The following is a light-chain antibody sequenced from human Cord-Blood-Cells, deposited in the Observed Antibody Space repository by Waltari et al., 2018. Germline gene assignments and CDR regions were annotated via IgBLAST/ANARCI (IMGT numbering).Light chain of an antibody. CDR1: QSVLYSSNTKNS. V-gene: IGKV4-1*01. CDR2: WAS. Sequence: DIVMTQSPDSLAVSLGERATINRKSIQSVLYSSNTKNSLAWYQQKPGPPPKLLISWASTRESGVPDRFSGSGSGTDFTLTISSLQAEDVAVYYCQQYYSTPYTFGHGTKLEIK. J-gene: IGKJ2*01. CDR3: QQYYSTPYT.